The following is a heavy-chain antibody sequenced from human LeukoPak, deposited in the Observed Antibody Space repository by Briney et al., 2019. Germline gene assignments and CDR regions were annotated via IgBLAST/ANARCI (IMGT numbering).Heavy chain of an antibody. Sequence: GSSVKVSCKASGGTFSSYAISWVRQGPGQGLEWMGGIIPIFGTANYAQKFQGRVTITTDESTSTAYMELSSLRSEDTAVYYCARVGRSYSSTYLDYWGQGTLVTVSS. D-gene: IGHD6-13*01. J-gene: IGHJ4*02. CDR2: IIPIFGTA. V-gene: IGHV1-69*05. CDR3: ARVGRSYSSTYLDY. CDR1: GGTFSSYA.